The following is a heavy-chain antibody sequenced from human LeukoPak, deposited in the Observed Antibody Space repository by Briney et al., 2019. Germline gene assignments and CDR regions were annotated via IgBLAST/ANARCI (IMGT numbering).Heavy chain of an antibody. V-gene: IGHV1-2*06. Sequence: ASVKVSCKASGYTFTGYYMHWVRQAPGQGLEWMGRINPNSGGTNYAQKFQGRVTMTRDTSISTAYMELSRLRSDDTAVYYCARGMYYYDSGGYYYSGYWGQGTLVTVSS. D-gene: IGHD3-22*01. CDR2: INPNSGGT. J-gene: IGHJ4*02. CDR1: GYTFTGYY. CDR3: ARGMYYYDSGGYYYSGY.